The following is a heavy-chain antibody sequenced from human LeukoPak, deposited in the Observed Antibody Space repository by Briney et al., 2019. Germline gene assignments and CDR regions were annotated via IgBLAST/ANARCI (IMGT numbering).Heavy chain of an antibody. CDR2: ISYDGSNK. CDR3: AKDRVWFGELLPDY. J-gene: IGHJ4*02. D-gene: IGHD3-10*01. CDR1: GFTFSSYG. Sequence: GGSLRLSCAASGFTFSSYGMHWVRQAPGKGREWVAAISYDGSNKYYVDSVKDRFTISRDNSKNTLYVQMQSLRAEDKAVYYCAKDRVWFGELLPDYWGQGTLVTVSS. V-gene: IGHV3-30*18.